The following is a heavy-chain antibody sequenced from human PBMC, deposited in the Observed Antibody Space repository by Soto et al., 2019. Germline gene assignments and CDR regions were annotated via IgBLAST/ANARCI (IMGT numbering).Heavy chain of an antibody. CDR2: INDDGSST. CDR3: TRGPRSTSTGTGAF. V-gene: IGHV3-74*01. J-gene: IGHJ4*02. D-gene: IGHD1-1*01. Sequence: GGSLRLSCAASGFTFSSYWMHWVRQAPGKGLVWVSRINDDGSSTNYADSVKGRFTISRDNAKNTLYLQMNDLRAEDTAVYYCTRGPRSTSTGTGAFWGQGTLVTVSS. CDR1: GFTFSSYW.